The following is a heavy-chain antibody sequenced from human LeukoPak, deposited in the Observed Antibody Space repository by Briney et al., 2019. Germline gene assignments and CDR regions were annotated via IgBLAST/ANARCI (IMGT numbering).Heavy chain of an antibody. D-gene: IGHD5-12*01. CDR2: ITPIFGAP. V-gene: IGHV1-69*13. CDR1: GDTFSSYP. Sequence: GASVKVSCKASGDTFSSYPFTWVRQAPGQGLEWMGEITPIFGAPNYAQTFQGRVTITADESTGTVFMELSSLRSDDTAFYYCARNSRVASTSGLNYWGQGTLVTVSS. J-gene: IGHJ4*02. CDR3: ARNSRVASTSGLNY.